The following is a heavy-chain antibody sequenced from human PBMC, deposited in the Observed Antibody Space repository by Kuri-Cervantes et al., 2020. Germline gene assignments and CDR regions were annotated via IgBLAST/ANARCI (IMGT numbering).Heavy chain of an antibody. CDR2: ITPFNGNT. D-gene: IGHD5-12*01. Sequence: SVKVSCKASGYTFTYRYLHWVRQAPGQALEWMGWITPFNGNTNYAQKFQDRVTITRDRSMSTAYMELSSLRSEDTAVYYCARPARGYSGYDWAEDAFDIWGQGTMVTVSS. V-gene: IGHV1-45*02. J-gene: IGHJ3*02. CDR1: GYTFTYRY. CDR3: ARPARGYSGYDWAEDAFDI.